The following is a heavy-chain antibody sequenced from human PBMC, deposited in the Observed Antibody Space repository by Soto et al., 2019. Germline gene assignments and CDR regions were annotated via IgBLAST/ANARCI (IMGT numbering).Heavy chain of an antibody. Sequence: GSLRLSCAASGFTFSDYYMSWIRQAPGKGLEWVSYISSSGSTIYYADSVKGRFTISRDNAKNSLYLQMNSLRAEDTALYYCARGAGEYQLLHMGYYYYGMDVWGQGTTVTVSS. CDR2: ISSSGSTI. D-gene: IGHD2-2*01. CDR3: ARGAGEYQLLHMGYYYYGMDV. V-gene: IGHV3-11*01. J-gene: IGHJ6*02. CDR1: GFTFSDYY.